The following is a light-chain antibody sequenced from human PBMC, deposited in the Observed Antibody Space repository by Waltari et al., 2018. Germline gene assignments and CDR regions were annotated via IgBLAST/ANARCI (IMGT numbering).Light chain of an antibody. J-gene: IGKJ2*01. CDR2: KAS. CDR3: QQYNESPYT. Sequence: EIQMTQSHSTLSASVGDRVTITCRASQSISTWLAWYQQIPGEAPKLLIYKASSLESGVPSRFSGSGSGTEFTLTISSLRPDDFATYYCQQYNESPYTFGQGTKLEIK. V-gene: IGKV1-5*03. CDR1: QSISTW.